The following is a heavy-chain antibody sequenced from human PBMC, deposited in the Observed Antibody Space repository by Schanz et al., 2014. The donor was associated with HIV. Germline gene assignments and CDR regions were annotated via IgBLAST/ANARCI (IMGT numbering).Heavy chain of an antibody. CDR2: IWHDGSSK. CDR1: GFTFRSYG. D-gene: IGHD1-20*01. V-gene: IGHV3-33*08. CDR3: ARDKGDNWAGFYYYYGMDV. J-gene: IGHJ6*02. Sequence: VQLVESGGGVVQPGRSLRLSCAASGFTFRSYGMHWVRQAPGKGLEWVAVIWHDGSSKYYADSVKGRFTISRDSSKNTLYLQMSSLRAEDTAMYYCARDKGDNWAGFYYYYGMDVWGQGTTVTVSS.